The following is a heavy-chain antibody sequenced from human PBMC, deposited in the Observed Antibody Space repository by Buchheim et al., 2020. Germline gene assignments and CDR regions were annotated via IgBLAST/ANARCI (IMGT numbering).Heavy chain of an antibody. V-gene: IGHV3-13*05. Sequence: EVQLVESGGGLVQPGGSLRLSCAASGFTFSSYDMHWVRQATGKGLEWVSAIGTAGDPYYPGSVKGRFTISRENAKNSLYLQMNSQRAGDTAVYYCARGRGYGSGWNDEGYFDYWGQGTL. J-gene: IGHJ4*02. CDR3: ARGRGYGSGWNDEGYFDY. CDR2: IGTAGDP. CDR1: GFTFSSYD. D-gene: IGHD1-1*01.